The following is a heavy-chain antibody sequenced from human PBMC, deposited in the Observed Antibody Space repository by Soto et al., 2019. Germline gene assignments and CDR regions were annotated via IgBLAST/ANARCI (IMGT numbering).Heavy chain of an antibody. CDR2: ISYDGSNK. J-gene: IGHJ4*02. D-gene: IGHD3-10*01. V-gene: IGHV3-30*18. CDR1: GFTVSSYG. Sequence: GGSLRLSCAASGFTVSSYGMHWVRQAPGKGLEWVAVISYDGSNKYYADSVKGRSTISRDNSKNTLYLQMNSLRAEDTAVYYCAKGGGSSWYFDYWGQGTLVTVSS. CDR3: AKGGGSSWYFDY.